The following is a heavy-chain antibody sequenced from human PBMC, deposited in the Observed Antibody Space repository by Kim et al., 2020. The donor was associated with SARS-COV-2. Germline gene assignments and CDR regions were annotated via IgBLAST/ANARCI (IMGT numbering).Heavy chain of an antibody. CDR2: ISYDGSNK. D-gene: IGHD1-7*01. V-gene: IGHV3-30*18. CDR1: GFTFSSYG. Sequence: GGSLRLSCAASGFTFSSYGMHWVRQAPGKGLECVAVISYDGSNKYYADSVKGRFTISRDNSKNTLYLQMNSLRAEDTAVYYCAKDDGKLELRLSFDYWGQGTLVTVSS. CDR3: AKDDGKLELRLSFDY. J-gene: IGHJ4*02.